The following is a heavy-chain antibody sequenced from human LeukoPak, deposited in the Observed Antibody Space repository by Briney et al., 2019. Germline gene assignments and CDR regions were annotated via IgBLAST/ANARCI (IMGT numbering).Heavy chain of an antibody. CDR2: IYYSGST. Sequence: PSETLSLTCTVSGGSISSYYWSWIRQPPGKGLEWIGHIYYSGSTNYNPSLKSRVTISVDTSKNQFSLKLSSVTAADTAVYYCARGIFGVVSYYYYYMDVWGKGTTVTVSS. D-gene: IGHD3-3*01. CDR3: ARGIFGVVSYYYYYMDV. CDR1: GGSISSYY. V-gene: IGHV4-59*01. J-gene: IGHJ6*03.